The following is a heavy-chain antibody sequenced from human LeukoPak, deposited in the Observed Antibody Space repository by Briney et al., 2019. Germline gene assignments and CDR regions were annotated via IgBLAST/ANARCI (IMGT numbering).Heavy chain of an antibody. CDR2: ISYDGSNK. J-gene: IGHJ4*02. CDR1: GFTFSSYA. Sequence: PGRSLRLSCAASGFTFSSYAMHWVRQAPGKGLEWVAVISYDGSNKYYADSVKGRFTISRDNSKNTLYLQMNSLRAEDTAVYYCARDLGYSSSWHHCDYWGQGTLVTVSS. CDR3: ARDLGYSSSWHHCDY. V-gene: IGHV3-30-3*01. D-gene: IGHD6-13*01.